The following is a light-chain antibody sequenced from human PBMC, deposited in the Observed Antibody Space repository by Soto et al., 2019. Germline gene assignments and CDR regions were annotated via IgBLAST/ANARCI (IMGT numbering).Light chain of an antibody. V-gene: IGKV1-5*01. CDR3: QQYAAYWT. Sequence: DVQMTQSPSTLSASVGDRVTITCRASQSISTWLAWYQQKPGRAPRLLIYDVSNLESGVPSRFSGSGSGTEFTLNITSLQPEDSATYYCQQYAAYWTFGQGTKVDIK. CDR1: QSISTW. J-gene: IGKJ1*01. CDR2: DVS.